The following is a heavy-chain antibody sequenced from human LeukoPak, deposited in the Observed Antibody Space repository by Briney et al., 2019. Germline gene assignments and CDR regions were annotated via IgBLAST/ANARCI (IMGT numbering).Heavy chain of an antibody. D-gene: IGHD4-17*01. CDR3: AISGVGTTKEVDY. CDR2: IIPIFGTA. CDR1: GGTFSSYA. Sequence: SVKVSCKASGGTFSSYAISWVRQAPGQGLEWMGRIIPIFGTANYAQKFQGRFTITTDESTSTAYIELSSLRSEDTDVYYCAISGVGTTKEVDYWGQGTLVTVSS. V-gene: IGHV1-69*05. J-gene: IGHJ4*02.